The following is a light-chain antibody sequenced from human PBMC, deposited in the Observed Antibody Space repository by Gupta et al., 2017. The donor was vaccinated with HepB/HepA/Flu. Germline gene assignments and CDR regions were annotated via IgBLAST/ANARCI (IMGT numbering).Light chain of an antibody. CDR3: QQNNNWPPLT. Sequence: EIVMTQSPATLSVSPGERVTLSCRASQSVSSNLAWYQQKPGQAPRLLIYDASTRATGIPARFSGSGSGTEFTLTISSLQSEDFAVYYCQQNNNWPPLTFGQGTRLEIK. CDR1: QSVSSN. J-gene: IGKJ5*01. V-gene: IGKV3-15*01. CDR2: DAS.